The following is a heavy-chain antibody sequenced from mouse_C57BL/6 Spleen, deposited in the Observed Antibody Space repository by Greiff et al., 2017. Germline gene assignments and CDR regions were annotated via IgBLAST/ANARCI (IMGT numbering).Heavy chain of an antibody. Sequence: VQLKESGPELVKPGASVKISCKASGYSFTGYYMNWVKQSPEKSLEWIGEINPSTGGTTYNQKFKAKATLTVDKSSSTAYMQLKSLTSEDSAVYYSATPYDSGGYYGGFDYWGQGTLVTVSA. CDR1: GYSFTGYY. D-gene: IGHD1-1*01. J-gene: IGHJ3*01. CDR3: ATPYDSGGYYGGFDY. CDR2: INPSTGGT. V-gene: IGHV1-42*01.